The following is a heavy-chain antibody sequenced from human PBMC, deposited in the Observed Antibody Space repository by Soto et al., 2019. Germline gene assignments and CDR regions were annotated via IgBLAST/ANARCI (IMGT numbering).Heavy chain of an antibody. Sequence: QVQLVQSGAEVKKPGSSVKVSCKASGGTFSSYAISWVRQAPGQGLEWMGGIIPIFGTANYAQKFQGRVTITADESTSTAYRELSSLRSEDTAVYYCARRAGYYYDSSGYYYPDYYYYGMDVWGQGTTVTVSS. V-gene: IGHV1-69*01. D-gene: IGHD3-22*01. J-gene: IGHJ6*02. CDR1: GGTFSSYA. CDR2: IIPIFGTA. CDR3: ARRAGYYYDSSGYYYPDYYYYGMDV.